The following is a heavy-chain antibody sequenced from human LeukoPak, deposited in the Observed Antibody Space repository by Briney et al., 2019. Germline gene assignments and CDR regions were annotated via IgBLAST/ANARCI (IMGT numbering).Heavy chain of an antibody. Sequence: GASVKVSCKASGYTFTGYYMHWVRQAPGQGLEWMGWINPNSGGTNYAQKFQGRVTMTRDTSISTAYMELSRLRSDDTAVYYCARESIAAFYYYYMDVWGKGTTVTISS. V-gene: IGHV1-2*02. D-gene: IGHD6-6*01. CDR1: GYTFTGYY. J-gene: IGHJ6*03. CDR3: ARESIAAFYYYYMDV. CDR2: INPNSGGT.